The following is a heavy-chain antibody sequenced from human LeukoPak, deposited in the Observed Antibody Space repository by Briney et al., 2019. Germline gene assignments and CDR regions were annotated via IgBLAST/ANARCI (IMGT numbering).Heavy chain of an antibody. CDR1: GFTFDDYA. Sequence: GGSLRLSCAASGFTFDDYAMHWVRQAPGKGLEWVSLISWDGGSTYYADSVKGRFTISRDNSKNSLYLQMNSLRAEDTALYYCAKDRSSGDYAYYYYMDVWGKGTTVTVSS. CDR2: ISWDGGST. CDR3: AKDRSSGDYAYYYYMDV. J-gene: IGHJ6*03. D-gene: IGHD4-17*01. V-gene: IGHV3-43D*03.